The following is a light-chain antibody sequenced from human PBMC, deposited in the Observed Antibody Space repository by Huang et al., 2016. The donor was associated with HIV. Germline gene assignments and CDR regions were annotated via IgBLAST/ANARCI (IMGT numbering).Light chain of an antibody. CDR1: RNISNY. J-gene: IGKJ2*01. CDR3: QQSYRTPYT. CDR2: ASS. Sequence: DVQMTQSPTSLSASVGDRVTIACRASRNISNYLNWYQQKPGKAPTLLIYASSTLPSGVPSGFSGSGSGTDFTLTISSLQPEDFAVYYCQQSYRTPYTFGQGTKVEIK. V-gene: IGKV1-39*01.